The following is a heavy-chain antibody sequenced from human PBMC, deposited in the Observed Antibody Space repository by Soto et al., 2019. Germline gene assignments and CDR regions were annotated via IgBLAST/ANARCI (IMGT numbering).Heavy chain of an antibody. J-gene: IGHJ6*02. CDR3: ARDLTGSSGPTLGMDV. CDR2: MYYSGST. CDR1: GGSISSGGYY. Sequence: QVQLQESGPGLVKPSQTLSLTCTVSGGSISSGGYYWSWIRQHPGKGLEWIGYMYYSGSTYYNPSLKGRVTIPVDTAKTPFALKLSSATAADTAVYYCARDLTGSSGPTLGMDVWGQGTTVTVSS. D-gene: IGHD6-19*01. V-gene: IGHV4-31*03.